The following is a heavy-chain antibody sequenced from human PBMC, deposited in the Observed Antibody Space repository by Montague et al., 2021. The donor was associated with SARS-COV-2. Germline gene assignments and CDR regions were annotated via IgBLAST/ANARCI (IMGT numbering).Heavy chain of an antibody. Sequence: SETLSLTCAVYGGSLSGYYWSWIRQPPGKGLEWIGEINHSGSTNYNPSLKSRVTISLDTSKNQFSLKLSSVTAADTAVYYCARVRRRYNWRDETSYYYGMDVWGQGTTVTVSS. J-gene: IGHJ6*02. D-gene: IGHD1-20*01. CDR3: ARVRRRYNWRDETSYYYGMDV. CDR2: INHSGST. V-gene: IGHV4-34*01. CDR1: GGSLSGYY.